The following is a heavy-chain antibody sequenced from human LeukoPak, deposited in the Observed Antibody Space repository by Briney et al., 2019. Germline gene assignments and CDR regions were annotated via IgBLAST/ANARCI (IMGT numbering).Heavy chain of an antibody. V-gene: IGHV1-18*01. J-gene: IGHJ4*02. Sequence: ASVKVSCKASGYTFTSYGISWVRQAPGQGLEWMGWISAYNGNTNYAQKLQGRVTMTTDTSTSTAYMELRSLRSDDTAVYYCARGTRYNWNYAPPHTLYYFDYCGQGTLVTVSS. D-gene: IGHD1-7*01. CDR3: ARGTRYNWNYAPPHTLYYFDY. CDR2: ISAYNGNT. CDR1: GYTFTSYG.